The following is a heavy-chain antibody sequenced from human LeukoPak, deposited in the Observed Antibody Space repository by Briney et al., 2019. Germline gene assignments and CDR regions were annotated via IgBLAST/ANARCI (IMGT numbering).Heavy chain of an antibody. CDR3: ATEFYYDSSGYLGLDY. D-gene: IGHD3-22*01. CDR1: GFTFSSYA. Sequence: GGSLGLSCAASGFTFSSYAMSWVRQAPGKGLEWVSAISGSGGSTYYADSVRGRFTISRDNSRNTLYLQMNSLRAEDTAVYYCATEFYYDSSGYLGLDYWGQGTLVTVSS. J-gene: IGHJ4*02. CDR2: ISGSGGST. V-gene: IGHV3-23*01.